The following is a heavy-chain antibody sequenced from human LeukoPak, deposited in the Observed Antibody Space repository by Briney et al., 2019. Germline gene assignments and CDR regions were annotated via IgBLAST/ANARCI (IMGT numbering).Heavy chain of an antibody. CDR1: GFILSDRY. CDR2: ISGSGSDI. Sequence: GGSLRLSCAASGFILSDRYMAWIRQAPGKGLEWLSYISGSGSDINYADSVKGRFTIARDNAKNSLYLQMNSLRAEDTAVYYCATGSQIREADYWGQGTLVTVSS. V-gene: IGHV3-11*01. J-gene: IGHJ4*02. CDR3: ATGSQIREADY. D-gene: IGHD3-10*01.